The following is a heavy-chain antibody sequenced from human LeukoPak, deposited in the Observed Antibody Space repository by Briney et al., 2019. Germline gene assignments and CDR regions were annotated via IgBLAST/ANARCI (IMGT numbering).Heavy chain of an antibody. V-gene: IGHV3-20*04. D-gene: IGHD5-12*01. CDR3: ARERATLDYYYYMDV. CDR2: INWNGDTI. CDR1: GFTFDDYG. J-gene: IGHJ6*03. Sequence: PGGSLRLSCAASGFTFDDYGITCVRQAPGRGLEWVSGINWNGDTIGYADSVKGRFTISRDNAKNSLYLQMNSLRAEDTALYYCARERATLDYYYYMDVWGKGTTVTVSS.